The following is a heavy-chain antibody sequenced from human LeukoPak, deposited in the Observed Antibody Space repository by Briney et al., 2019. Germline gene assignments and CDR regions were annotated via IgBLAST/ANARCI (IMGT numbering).Heavy chain of an antibody. V-gene: IGHV4-39*01. CDR1: GGSISSSSYY. Sequence: SSETLSLTCTVSGGSISSSSYYWGWIRQPPGKGLEWIESIYYSGGTYYNPSLKSRVTISVDTSKNQFSLKLSSVTAADTAVYYCVAGSSWFHWGQGTLVTVSS. J-gene: IGHJ4*02. CDR3: VAGSSWFH. D-gene: IGHD6-13*01. CDR2: IYYSGGT.